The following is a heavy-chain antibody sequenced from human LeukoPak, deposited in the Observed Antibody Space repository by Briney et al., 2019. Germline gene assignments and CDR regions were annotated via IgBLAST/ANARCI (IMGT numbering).Heavy chain of an antibody. CDR2: ISSSSSTV. CDR1: GFTFSSYW. CDR3: AREGPAY. J-gene: IGHJ4*02. V-gene: IGHV3-48*01. Sequence: QSGGSLRLSCAASGFTFSSYWMNWVRQAPGKGLEWVSYISSSSSTVYYADSVKGRFTISRDNAENSLNLQMNNLRPGDTAVYYCAREGPAYWGQGTLVTVSS.